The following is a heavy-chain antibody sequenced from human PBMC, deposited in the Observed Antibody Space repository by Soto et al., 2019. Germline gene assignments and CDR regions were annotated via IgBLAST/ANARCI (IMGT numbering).Heavy chain of an antibody. V-gene: IGHV4-34*01. J-gene: IGHJ4*02. CDR2: INHSGST. D-gene: IGHD4-17*01. CDR3: ARFSVTTDY. Sequence: SAPLSLTCAVYGGSFSGYYWSWIRQPPGKGLEWIGEINHSGSTNYNPSLKSRVTISVDTSKNQFFLKLSSVTAADTAVYYCARFSVTTDYWGQGTLVTVSS. CDR1: GGSFSGYY.